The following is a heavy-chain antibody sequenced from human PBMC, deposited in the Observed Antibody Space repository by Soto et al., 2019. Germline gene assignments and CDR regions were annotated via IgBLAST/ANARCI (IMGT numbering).Heavy chain of an antibody. V-gene: IGHV4-34*01. D-gene: IGHD6-25*01. CDR2: INHSGNT. CDR3: ARPHVRGPPIEAADEF. CDR1: GKSLSGYY. Sequence: SETLSLTCAVYGKSLSGYYWSWIRQPPGKALEWIGEINHSGNTNYNPSLKSRVTISVDTSKNQLFLNLSPVTAADTAMYYCARPHVRGPPIEAADEFWGQGTLVPVYS. J-gene: IGHJ4*02.